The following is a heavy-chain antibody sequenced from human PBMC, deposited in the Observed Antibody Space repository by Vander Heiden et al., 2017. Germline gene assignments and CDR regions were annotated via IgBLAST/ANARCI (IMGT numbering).Heavy chain of an antibody. CDR2: ISSSSSDI. V-gene: IGHV3-21*01. J-gene: IGHJ4*02. CDR1: GFTFSTYS. CDR3: ARVIAAAGTYFDY. Sequence: EVRLVESGGGLVKPGGSLRLSCAASGFTFSTYSMHSVPQAPGKGLEWVSSISSSSSDIYYAESVKGRFTISRDNAKNSLYLQMNSLRAEDTAVYYCARVIAAAGTYFDYWGQGTLVTVSS. D-gene: IGHD6-13*01.